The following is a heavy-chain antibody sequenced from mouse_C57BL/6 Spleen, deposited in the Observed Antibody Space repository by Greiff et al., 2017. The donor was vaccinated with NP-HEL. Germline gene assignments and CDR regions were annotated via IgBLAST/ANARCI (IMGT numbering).Heavy chain of an antibody. CDR2: ISDGGSYT. CDR3: ARDETGFDY. D-gene: IGHD4-1*01. Sequence: EVHLVESGGGLVKPGGSLKLSCAASGFTFSSYAMSWVRQTPEKRLEWVATISDGGSYTYYPDNVKGRFTISRDNAKNNLYLQMSHLKSEDTAMYYCARDETGFDYWGQGTTLTVSS. J-gene: IGHJ2*01. CDR1: GFTFSSYA. V-gene: IGHV5-4*01.